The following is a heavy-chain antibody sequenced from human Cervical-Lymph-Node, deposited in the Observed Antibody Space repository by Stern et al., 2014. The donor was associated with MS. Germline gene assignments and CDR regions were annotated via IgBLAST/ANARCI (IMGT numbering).Heavy chain of an antibody. J-gene: IGHJ6*02. Sequence: VQLLESGAEVKKPGASVKVSCKVSGYTLTELSMHWVRQAPGQGLEWMGGFDPEVGETIYAQKFQGRVTMTEDTSTDTAYMELSSLRSEDTAVYYCATDRDDFRSGYSAPTKGYGLDVWGQGTTVTVTS. V-gene: IGHV1-24*01. D-gene: IGHD3-3*01. CDR2: FDPEVGET. CDR3: ATDRDDFRSGYSAPTKGYGLDV. CDR1: GYTLTELS.